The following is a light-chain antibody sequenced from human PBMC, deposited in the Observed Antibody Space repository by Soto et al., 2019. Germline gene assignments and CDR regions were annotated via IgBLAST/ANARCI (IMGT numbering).Light chain of an antibody. CDR3: QQYSDYPHT. V-gene: IGKV1-16*02. CDR2: TAT. Sequence: DIQMTQSPSSLSASVGDRVTITCRASEDVTKYVAWFQQRPGKPPKSLIYTATTLHRGVTSNVSGSGFGTEFSLTITGLQPEDFATYFCQQYSDYPHTFGQGTKVE. J-gene: IGKJ2*01. CDR1: EDVTKY.